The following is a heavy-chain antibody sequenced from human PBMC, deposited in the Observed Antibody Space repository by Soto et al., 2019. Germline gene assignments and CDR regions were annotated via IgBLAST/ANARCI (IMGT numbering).Heavy chain of an antibody. J-gene: IGHJ3*01. CDR2: IYPGDSDT. CDR1: GYSFTNYW. D-gene: IGHD3-22*01. Sequence: GESLKISCKGSGYSFTNYWIGWVRQMPGKGLEWMGIIYPGDSDTRYSPSFQGQVTISADKSISTAYLQWSSLKASDTAMYYCARHYYDSGGYYFDAFDVWGQGTMVPVSS. V-gene: IGHV5-51*01. CDR3: ARHYYDSGGYYFDAFDV.